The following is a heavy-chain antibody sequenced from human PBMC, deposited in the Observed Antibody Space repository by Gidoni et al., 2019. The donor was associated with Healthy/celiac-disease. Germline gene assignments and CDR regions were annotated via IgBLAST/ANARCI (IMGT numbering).Heavy chain of an antibody. V-gene: IGHV3-9*01. D-gene: IGHD6-25*01. CDR2: ISWNSGSI. CDR3: AKGGGSARYNWFDP. CDR1: GFTFDDYA. Sequence: EVQLVESGGGLVQPGRSLRLSCAASGFTFDDYAMHWVRQAPGKGLEWVSGISWNSGSIGYADSVKGRFTISRDNAKNSLYLQMNSLRAEDTALYYCAKGGGSARYNWFDPWGQGTLVTVSS. J-gene: IGHJ5*02.